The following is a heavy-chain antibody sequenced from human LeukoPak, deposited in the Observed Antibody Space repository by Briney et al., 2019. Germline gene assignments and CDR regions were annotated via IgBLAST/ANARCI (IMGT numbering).Heavy chain of an antibody. CDR1: GYSISTGYY. Sequence: ETLSLTCTVSGYSISTGYYWDWIRQPPGKGLEWVSSISSSSSYIYYADSVKGRFTISRDTSRNTLYLQMNSLRAEDTAVYYCAKDLMRDRWFGESWGQGTLVTVSS. CDR3: AKDLMRDRWFGES. CDR2: ISSSSSYI. D-gene: IGHD3-10*01. J-gene: IGHJ1*01. V-gene: IGHV3-21*01.